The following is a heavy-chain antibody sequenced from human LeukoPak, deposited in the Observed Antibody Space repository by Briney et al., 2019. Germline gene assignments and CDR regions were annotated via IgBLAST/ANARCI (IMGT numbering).Heavy chain of an antibody. D-gene: IGHD6-19*01. Sequence: GGSLRLSCAASGFPFTPYTMNWIRQAPGKGLEWVASMSTSGTYTHYADSVKGRFTVSRDNAKNSLYLQMNSLRAEDTAVYYCAREGSSEEFDYWGQGTLVTVSS. V-gene: IGHV3-21*01. CDR1: GFPFTPYT. J-gene: IGHJ4*02. CDR2: MSTSGTYT. CDR3: AREGSSEEFDY.